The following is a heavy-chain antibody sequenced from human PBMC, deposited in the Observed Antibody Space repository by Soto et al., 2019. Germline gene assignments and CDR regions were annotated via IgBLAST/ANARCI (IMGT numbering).Heavy chain of an antibody. Sequence: ETLSLACYASGGSITNNNWWSWVRQPPGEGLEWIVEMHHIGSTNYNPSLKSRVTMSVDTSKNQFFLKLNSVTAADTDVYYCTKNSAYALDYWGQGTLVTVSS. V-gene: IGHV4-4*02. CDR1: GGSITNNNW. D-gene: IGHD5-12*01. CDR2: MHHIGST. J-gene: IGHJ4*02. CDR3: TKNSAYALDY.